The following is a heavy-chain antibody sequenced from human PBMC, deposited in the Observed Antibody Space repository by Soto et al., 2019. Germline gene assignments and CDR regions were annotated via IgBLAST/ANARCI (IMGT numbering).Heavy chain of an antibody. J-gene: IGHJ4*01. CDR1: GFTFSSYA. CDR3: AGDRMGSTRDFDY. Sequence: EVQLLESGGGLVQPGGSLRLSCAASGFTFSSYAMSWVRQAPGKGLEWVSSISSSSSYIYYADSVKGRFIISRDNAKNSLYLEMNSLRAEDTAVYYCAGDRMGSTRDFDYWGQGTLVTVSS. D-gene: IGHD1-26*01. CDR2: ISSSSSYI. V-gene: IGHV3-21*01.